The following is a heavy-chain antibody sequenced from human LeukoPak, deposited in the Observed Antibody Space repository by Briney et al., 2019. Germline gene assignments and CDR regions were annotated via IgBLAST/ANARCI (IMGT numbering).Heavy chain of an antibody. CDR2: IYTSGST. CDR3: ARDNDGLHPSTYYYYMDV. Sequence: SETLSLTCTVSGGSISSYYWSWIRQPAGKGLEWIGRIYTSGSTNYNPSLKSRVTMSVDTSKNQFSLKLSSVTAADTAVYYCARDNDGLHPSTYYYYMDVWGKGTTVTVSS. J-gene: IGHJ6*03. V-gene: IGHV4-4*07. CDR1: GGSISSYY. D-gene: IGHD4-11*01.